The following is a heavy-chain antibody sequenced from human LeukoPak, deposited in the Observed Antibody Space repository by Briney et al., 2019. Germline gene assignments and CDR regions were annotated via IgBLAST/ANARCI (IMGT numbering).Heavy chain of an antibody. CDR3: ARDFDGDYGAR. CDR1: GDSMTGYY. J-gene: IGHJ4*02. D-gene: IGHD4-17*01. V-gene: IGHV4-59*01. CDR2: IYYTGTT. Sequence: SETLSLTCSVSGDSMTGYYWSWIRQPPGKELGWIGYIYYTGTTNYNPSLKSRVTISVDTSKNQFSLRLTSVTAADTAVYFCARDFDGDYGARWGQGILVSVSP.